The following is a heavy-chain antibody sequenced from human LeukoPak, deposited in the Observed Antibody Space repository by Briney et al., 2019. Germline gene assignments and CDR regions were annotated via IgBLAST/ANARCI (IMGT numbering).Heavy chain of an antibody. Sequence: SETLSLTCAVYGGSFSGYYWRWIRQPPGKGLEWIGEINHSGSTNYNPSLKSRVTISVDTSKNQFSLKLSSVTAADTAVYYCARAGRGYSYYYYYRMDVWGQGTTVTVSS. CDR3: ARAGRGYSYYYYYRMDV. CDR2: INHSGST. D-gene: IGHD5-18*01. J-gene: IGHJ6*02. V-gene: IGHV4-34*01. CDR1: GGSFSGYY.